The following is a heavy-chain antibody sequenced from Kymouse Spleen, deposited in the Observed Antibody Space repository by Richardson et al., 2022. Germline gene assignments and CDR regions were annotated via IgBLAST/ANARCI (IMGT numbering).Heavy chain of an antibody. CDR2: INHSGST. CDR1: GGSFSGYY. J-gene: IGHJ6*02. D-gene: IGHD2-2*02. V-gene: IGHV4-34*01. Sequence: QVQLQQWGAGLLKPSETLSLTCAVYGGSFSGYYWSWIRQPPGKGLEWIGEINHSGSTNYNPSLKSRVTISVDTSKNQFSLKLSSVTAADTAVYYCARERPYCSSTSCFYYYYGMDVWGQGTTVTVSS. CDR3: ARERPYCSSTSCFYYYYGMDV.